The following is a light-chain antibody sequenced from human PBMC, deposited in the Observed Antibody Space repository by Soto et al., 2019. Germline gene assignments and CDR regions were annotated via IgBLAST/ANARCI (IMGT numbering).Light chain of an antibody. J-gene: IGLJ3*02. CDR1: SSDVGEENY. V-gene: IGLV2-8*01. CDR3: QSYDRNLRGWV. Sequence: QSALTQPPSASGSPGQSVTITCSGTSSDVGEENYVSWYQQHPGKVPKLILYEVSKRPSGVPDRFSGSRSGNTASLTVSGLQAEDEADYYCQSYDRNLRGWVFGGGTKLTVL. CDR2: EVS.